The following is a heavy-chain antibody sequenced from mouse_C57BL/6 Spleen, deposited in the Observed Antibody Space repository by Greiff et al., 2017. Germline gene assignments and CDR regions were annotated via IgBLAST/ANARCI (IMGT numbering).Heavy chain of an antibody. D-gene: IGHD4-1*01. CDR2: ISSGGDYI. V-gene: IGHV5-9-1*02. Sequence: EVQGVESGEGLVKPGGSLKLSCAASGFTFSSYAMSWVRQTPEKRLEWVAYISSGGDYIYYADTVKGRFTISRDNARKTLYLQMSSLKSEDTAMYYCTRTGTRVYYAMDYWGQGTSVTVSS. J-gene: IGHJ4*01. CDR3: TRTGTRVYYAMDY. CDR1: GFTFSSYA.